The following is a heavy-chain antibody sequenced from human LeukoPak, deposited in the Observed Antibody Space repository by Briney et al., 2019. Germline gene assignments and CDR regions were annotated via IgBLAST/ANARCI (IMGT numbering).Heavy chain of an antibody. D-gene: IGHD1-26*01. J-gene: IGHJ3*02. CDR1: GYSFTSYW. Sequence: GESLQISRKGSGYSFTSYWIGWVRPLPGKGLAWMGIIYPGDSDTRYSPSFQGQVTISADKSISTAYLQWSSLKASDTAMYYCARHKWEAARDAFDIWGQGTMVTVPS. CDR3: ARHKWEAARDAFDI. V-gene: IGHV5-51*01. CDR2: IYPGDSDT.